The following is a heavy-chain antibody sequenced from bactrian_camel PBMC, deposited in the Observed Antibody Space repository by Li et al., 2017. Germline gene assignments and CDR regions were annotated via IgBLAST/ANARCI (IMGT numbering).Heavy chain of an antibody. Sequence: QVQLVESGEGSVQAGGSLRLSCTASRYTNRYYMAWFRQAPGKEREWVATIYSDGSTSVADSVKGRFTISKDNAKNTLYLQMSNLQPEDTAIYYCAAWPDYVRWARAGIDYWGQGTQVTVS. CDR2: IYSDGST. CDR1: RYTNRYY. J-gene: IGHJ4*01. CDR3: AAWPDYVRWARAGIDY. V-gene: IGHV3S26*01. D-gene: IGHD1*01.